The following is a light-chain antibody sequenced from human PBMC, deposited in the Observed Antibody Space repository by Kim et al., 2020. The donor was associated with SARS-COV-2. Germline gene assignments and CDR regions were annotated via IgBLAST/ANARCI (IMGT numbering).Light chain of an antibody. Sequence: SASVGDRVTITCRASRAITIYLAWYQQKPGKAPKLLIYAASTLQSGVPSRFSGSGSGTEFTLTISSLQPEDSATYYCQQVNSYPHTLGQGTKLEI. CDR3: QQVNSYPHT. CDR2: AAS. J-gene: IGKJ2*01. CDR1: RAITIY. V-gene: IGKV1-9*01.